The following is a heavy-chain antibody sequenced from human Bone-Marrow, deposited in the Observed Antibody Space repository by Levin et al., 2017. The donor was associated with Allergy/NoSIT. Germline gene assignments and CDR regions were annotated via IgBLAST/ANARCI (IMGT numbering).Heavy chain of an antibody. Sequence: SETLSLTCSVSGDSITSAGYYWGWIRQLPQKGLEWIGYIYYSGSTYYNPSLKSRSTISGDTSKNQFSLILSSVTAADTAVYYCARVGRSRDAFDIWGQGAMVTVSS. V-gene: IGHV4-31*03. CDR2: IYYSGST. CDR3: ARVGRSRDAFDI. J-gene: IGHJ3*02. D-gene: IGHD6-13*01. CDR1: GDSITSAGYY.